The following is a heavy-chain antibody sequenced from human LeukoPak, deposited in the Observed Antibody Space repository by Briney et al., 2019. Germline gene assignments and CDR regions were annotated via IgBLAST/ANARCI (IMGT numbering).Heavy chain of an antibody. V-gene: IGHV3-23*01. Sequence: GGSLRLSCAASGFIFSNVWMNWVRQAPGKGLEWVSTITTSDGNTYYADSVKGRFTVSRDNSKSTLFLQMNSLRAEDTAVYYCAKDGGLWVSAHWGDSWGRGTLVTVSS. CDR1: GFIFSNVW. D-gene: IGHD7-27*01. J-gene: IGHJ4*02. CDR3: AKDGGLWVSAHWGDS. CDR2: ITTSDGNT.